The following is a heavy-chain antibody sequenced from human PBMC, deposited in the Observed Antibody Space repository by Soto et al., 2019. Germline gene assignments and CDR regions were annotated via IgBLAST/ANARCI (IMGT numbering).Heavy chain of an antibody. D-gene: IGHD3-9*01. J-gene: IGHJ6*02. Sequence: EVQLVESGGGLVQPGGSLRLSCAASGFTLSSYDIHWVRQATGEGLAWVSGIGSGGDTNYADSVKGRFIISREDGKNSLYLQMNHLRVGDTAVYYCTRKTPPTGMEVWGQGATVTVSS. CDR2: IGSGGDT. CDR3: TRKTPPTGMEV. CDR1: GFTLSSYD. V-gene: IGHV3-13*01.